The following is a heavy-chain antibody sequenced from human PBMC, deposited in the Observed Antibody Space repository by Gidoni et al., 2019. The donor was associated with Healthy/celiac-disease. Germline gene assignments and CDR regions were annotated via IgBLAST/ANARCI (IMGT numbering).Heavy chain of an antibody. Sequence: EVQLVESGGGLVQPGGSLRLSCAASGFTVSSNYMSWVRRAPGKGREWVSCIYSGGTTYSSDSVKGRFPISRQNSKNTLDLQNNSLRAEDTAVYYCARGGGWLQERGGWFDPWGQGTLVTVSS. D-gene: IGHD5-12*01. V-gene: IGHV3-53*04. CDR1: GFTVSSNY. CDR2: IYSGGTT. CDR3: ARGGGWLQERGGWFDP. J-gene: IGHJ5*02.